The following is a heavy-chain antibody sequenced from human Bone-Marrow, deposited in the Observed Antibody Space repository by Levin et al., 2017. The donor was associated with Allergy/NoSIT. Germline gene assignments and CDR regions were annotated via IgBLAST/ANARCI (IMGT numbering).Heavy chain of an antibody. CDR1: GDSISRFY. Sequence: ESLKISCTVSGDSISRFYWSWIRQPPGRGLEWIGNCFYSGTTNYNPSLKSRVTILVDTSKNQFSLKLRSVTAAVTAVYYCARATRSSLIYYFDYWGQGTLVTVSS. V-gene: IGHV4-59*01. J-gene: IGHJ4*02. CDR2: CFYSGTT. D-gene: IGHD6-13*01. CDR3: ARATRSSLIYYFDY.